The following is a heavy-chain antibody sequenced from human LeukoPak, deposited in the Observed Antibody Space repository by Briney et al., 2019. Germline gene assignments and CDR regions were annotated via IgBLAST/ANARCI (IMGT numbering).Heavy chain of an antibody. Sequence: PGGSLRLSCASSGFTFSSYSMNWVRQAPGKGLKWVSSISSSSSYIYYADSVKGRFTSSRDNAKNSLYLQMNSLRAEDTAVYYCAREGGAVAAAGGNDYWGQGTLVTVST. J-gene: IGHJ4*02. CDR3: AREGGAVAAAGGNDY. D-gene: IGHD6-13*01. V-gene: IGHV3-21*01. CDR2: ISSSSSYI. CDR1: GFTFSSYS.